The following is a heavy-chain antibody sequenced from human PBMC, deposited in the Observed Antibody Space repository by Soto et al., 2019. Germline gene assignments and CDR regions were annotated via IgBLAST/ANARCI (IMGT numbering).Heavy chain of an antibody. D-gene: IGHD1-26*01. Sequence: SVKVSCKASGGTFSSYAISWVRQAPGQGLEWMGGIIPIFGTAYYADSVKGRFTISRDNAKNTLYLQMNSLRAEDTAVYYCATGTVGATASFDYWGQGTLVTVSS. V-gene: IGHV1-69*05. CDR3: ATGTVGATASFDY. CDR1: GGTFSSYA. J-gene: IGHJ4*02. CDR2: IIPIFGTA.